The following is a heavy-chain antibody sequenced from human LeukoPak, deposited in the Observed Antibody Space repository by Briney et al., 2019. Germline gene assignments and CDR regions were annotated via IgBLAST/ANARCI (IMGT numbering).Heavy chain of an antibody. V-gene: IGHV3-64*01. D-gene: IGHD3-22*01. CDR3: AKDDGRYDSSGYYRILDY. CDR2: ISSNGGST. Sequence: PGGSLRLSCAASGFTFSSNAMHWVRQAPGKGLEYVSAISSNGGSTYYANSVKGRFTISRDNSKNTLYLQMNSLRAEDTAVYYCAKDDGRYDSSGYYRILDYWGQGTLVTVSS. CDR1: GFTFSSNA. J-gene: IGHJ4*02.